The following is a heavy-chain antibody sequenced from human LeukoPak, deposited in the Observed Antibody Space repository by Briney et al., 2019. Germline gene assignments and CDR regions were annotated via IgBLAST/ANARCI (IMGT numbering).Heavy chain of an antibody. CDR1: GGTFSSYA. V-gene: IGHV1-69*13. J-gene: IGHJ6*03. D-gene: IGHD3-10*01. CDR3: ARDHGSGYYYMDV. Sequence: SVKVSCKXSGGTFSSYAISWVRQAPGQGLEWMGGIIPIFGTANYAQKFQGRVTITADESTSTAYMELSSLRSEDTAVYYCARDHGSGYYYMDVWGKGTTVTVSS. CDR2: IIPIFGTA.